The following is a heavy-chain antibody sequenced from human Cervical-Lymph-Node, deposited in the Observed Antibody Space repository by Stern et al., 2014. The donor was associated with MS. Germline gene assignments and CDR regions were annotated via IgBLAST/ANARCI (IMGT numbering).Heavy chain of an antibody. CDR2: INGDGTVS. CDR1: GFNFRTYW. D-gene: IGHD1-1*01. Sequence: EVQLVESGGGIVQAGGSLMISCVASGFNFRTYWMHWVRQGPGKGLEWVSRINGDGTVSTYADSVRGRFPISRNNANNTMSLQLDNLRVEDTAIYYCASAYRASWGQGTLVTVST. CDR3: ASAYRAS. J-gene: IGHJ4*02. V-gene: IGHV3-74*02.